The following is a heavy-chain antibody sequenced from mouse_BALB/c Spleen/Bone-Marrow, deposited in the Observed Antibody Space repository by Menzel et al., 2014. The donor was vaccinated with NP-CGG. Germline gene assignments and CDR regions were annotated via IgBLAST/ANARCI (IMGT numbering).Heavy chain of an antibody. J-gene: IGHJ2*01. CDR1: GISITTGNYR. CDR2: IYYSGTI. V-gene: IGHV3-5*02. CDR3: ARELYYFDY. Sequence: EVNLVESGPGLVEPSQTVSLTCTVTGISITTGNYRWSWTRQFPGNKLEWIGYIYYSGTITYNPSLTSRTTITRDTSKNQFFLEMNSLTAEDTATYYCARELYYFDYWGQGTTLTVSS.